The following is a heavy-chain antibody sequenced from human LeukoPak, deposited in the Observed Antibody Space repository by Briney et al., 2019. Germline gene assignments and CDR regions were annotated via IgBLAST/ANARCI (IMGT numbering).Heavy chain of an antibody. CDR2: IIPIFGTA. CDR1: GYTFTSYG. D-gene: IGHD4-23*01. V-gene: IGHV1-69*06. J-gene: IGHJ3*02. Sequence: SVKVSCKASGYTFTSYGISWVRQAPGQGLEWMGGIIPIFGTANYAQKFQGRVTITADKSTSTAYMELSSLRSEDTAVYYCAREGYGGNFGAFDIWGQGTMVTVSS. CDR3: AREGYGGNFGAFDI.